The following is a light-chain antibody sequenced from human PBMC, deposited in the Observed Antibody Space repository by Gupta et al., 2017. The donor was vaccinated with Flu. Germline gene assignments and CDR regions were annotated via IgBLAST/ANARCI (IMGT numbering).Light chain of an antibody. Sequence: GKTSRGTGGGDNIGSRSVDWDHQRPGQAPVLVICDDSDRPSGIPERFSGSKSGNTATLTISRVEAGEEADYYCQGGDTNSDNWVFGGGTKLTVL. CDR3: QGGDTNSDNWV. CDR1: NIGSRS. V-gene: IGLV3-21*03. CDR2: DDS. J-gene: IGLJ3*02.